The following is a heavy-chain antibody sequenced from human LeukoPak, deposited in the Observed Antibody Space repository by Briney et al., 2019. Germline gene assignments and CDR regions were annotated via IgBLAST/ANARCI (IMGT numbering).Heavy chain of an antibody. V-gene: IGHV5-10-1*01. D-gene: IGHD1-26*01. CDR1: GYRITSYW. CDR3: ATLGSISV. J-gene: IGHJ4*02. CDR2: IDPTDTYT. Sequence: GEPLRISSKGSGYRITSYWISCVRQIPGKGQERMGKIDPTDTYTNYSPSFQGRVTISADKSSSTAYLQWSSLQLSDTAMYSSATLGSISVWGQGTLVTVSS.